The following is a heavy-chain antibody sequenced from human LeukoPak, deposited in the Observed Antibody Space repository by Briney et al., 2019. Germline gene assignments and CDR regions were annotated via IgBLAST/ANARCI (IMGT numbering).Heavy chain of an antibody. CDR2: MNPNSGNT. D-gene: IGHD1-14*01. CDR1: GYTFTSYD. Sequence: ASVKVSCKASGYTFTSYDINWVRRATGQGLEWMGWMNPNSGNTGYAQKFQGRVTMTRNTSISTAYMELSSLRSEDTAVYYCARGSGGEITSSYWGQGTLVTVSS. CDR3: ARGSGGEITSSY. V-gene: IGHV1-8*01. J-gene: IGHJ4*02.